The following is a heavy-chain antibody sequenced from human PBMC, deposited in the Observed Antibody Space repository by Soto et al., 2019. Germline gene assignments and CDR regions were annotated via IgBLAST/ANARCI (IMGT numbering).Heavy chain of an antibody. D-gene: IGHD3-22*01. CDR2: MNPNSGNT. CDR1: GYTFTSYD. J-gene: IGHJ3*02. Sequence: ASVKVSCKASGYTFTSYDISWVRQATGQGLEWMGWMNPNSGNTNYAQKFQGRVTMTTDKSTSTAYMELSSLRSEDTAVYYCAREIYDSSGSNAFDIWGQGTTVTVSS. CDR3: AREIYDSSGSNAFDI. V-gene: IGHV1-8*01.